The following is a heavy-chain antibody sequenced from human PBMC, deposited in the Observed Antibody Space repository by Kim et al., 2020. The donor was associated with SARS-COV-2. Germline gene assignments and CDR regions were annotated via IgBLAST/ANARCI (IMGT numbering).Heavy chain of an antibody. J-gene: IGHJ4*03. CDR2: IGGSNDAT. V-gene: IGHV3-23*01. Sequence: GGSLRLSCAASGFTLNSYAMSWVRQAPGKGLEWLSGIGGSNDATFYADSVKGRFTISRDSSKNMLYVQMNSLRAEDTAVYYCAKDARCSGGTCYFDYWG. D-gene: IGHD2-15*01. CDR1: GFTLNSYA. CDR3: AKDARCSGGTCYFDY.